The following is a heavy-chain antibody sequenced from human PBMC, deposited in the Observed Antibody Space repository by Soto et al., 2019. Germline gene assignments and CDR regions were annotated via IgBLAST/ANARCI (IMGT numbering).Heavy chain of an antibody. CDR3: GLLPSCTSTSCPIWNYAVDY. CDR1: GYTFTGYY. Sequence: ASVKGSCKASGYTFTGYYMHWVRQAPGQGLEWMGWINPNSGGTNYAQEFQDRVTLTRDTTLSTAYMELNSLRSDDKADYYCGLLPSCTSTSCPIWNYAVDYWGEATLVTV. J-gene: IGHJ4*02. D-gene: IGHD2-2*01. CDR2: INPNSGGT. V-gene: IGHV1-2*02.